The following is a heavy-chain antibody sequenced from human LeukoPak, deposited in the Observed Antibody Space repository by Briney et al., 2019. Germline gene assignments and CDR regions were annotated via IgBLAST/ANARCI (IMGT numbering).Heavy chain of an antibody. D-gene: IGHD2-8*01. CDR3: AGSTYDNWFDP. CDR2: INHSGST. Sequence: SETLSLTCAVYGGSFSGYYWSWIRQPPGKGLEWIGEINHSGSTNYNPSLKSRVTISVDTSKNQFSLKLSSVTAADTAVYYCAGSTYDNWFDPWGQGTLVTVSS. V-gene: IGHV4-34*01. J-gene: IGHJ5*02. CDR1: GGSFSGYY.